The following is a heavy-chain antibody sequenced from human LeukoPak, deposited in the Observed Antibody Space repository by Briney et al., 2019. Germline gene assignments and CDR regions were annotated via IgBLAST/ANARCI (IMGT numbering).Heavy chain of an antibody. V-gene: IGHV5-51*01. D-gene: IGHD1-1*01. Sequence: GASLQISGKGSGSRFTSYWIGGVRQLPGKGLEGMGITYPGDSDIRYSPSFQGQVTISADKAISTAYLQWSSLKASDIAMYYCARPGWKEIDYWGEGTLVTVSS. CDR3: ARPGWKEIDY. CDR2: TYPGDSDI. J-gene: IGHJ4*02. CDR1: GSRFTSYW.